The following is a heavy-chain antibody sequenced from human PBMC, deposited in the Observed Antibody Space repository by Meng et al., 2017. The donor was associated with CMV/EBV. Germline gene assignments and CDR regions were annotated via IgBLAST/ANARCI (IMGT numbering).Heavy chain of an antibody. J-gene: IGHJ4*02. D-gene: IGHD3-10*01. V-gene: IGHV3-30*02. CDR1: GFTFSSYG. Sequence: GGSLRLSCAASGFTFSSYGMNWVRQAPGKGLEWVAFIRYDGSNKYYADSVKGRFTISRDNSKNTLYLQMNSLRAEDTAVYYCAKDQGEVEYYYGSVEYTPDDYYFDYWGQGTLVTVSS. CDR3: AKDQGEVEYYYGSVEYTPDDYYFDY. CDR2: IRYDGSNK.